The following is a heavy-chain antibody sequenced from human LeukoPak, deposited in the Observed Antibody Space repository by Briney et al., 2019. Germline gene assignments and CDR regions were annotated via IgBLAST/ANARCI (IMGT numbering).Heavy chain of an antibody. J-gene: IGHJ4*02. Sequence: GGSLRLSCAASGFTFSSYAMSWVRQAPGKGLEWVSAISGSGGSTYYADSVKGRFTISRDNSKNTLYLQMNSLRAEDTAVYYCAKDQVPTTFGGVIVRWGQGTLVTVSS. CDR3: AKDQVPTTFGGVIVR. V-gene: IGHV3-23*01. CDR1: GFTFSSYA. CDR2: ISGSGGST. D-gene: IGHD3-16*02.